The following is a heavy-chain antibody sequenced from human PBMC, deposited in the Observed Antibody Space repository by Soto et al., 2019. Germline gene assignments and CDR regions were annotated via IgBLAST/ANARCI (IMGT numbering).Heavy chain of an antibody. J-gene: IGHJ4*02. D-gene: IGHD6-13*01. CDR1: GFTFPTYD. CDR2: ISSGSSTI. Sequence: PGGSLRLSCAASGFTFPTYDMSWVRQAPGKGLQWVSYISSGSSTIYYADSVKGRFTISRDNAKYSLYLQMNNLRAEDTAVYYCVRGSISAAGVRPLGYWGQGTLVTVSS. V-gene: IGHV3-48*01. CDR3: VRGSISAAGVRPLGY.